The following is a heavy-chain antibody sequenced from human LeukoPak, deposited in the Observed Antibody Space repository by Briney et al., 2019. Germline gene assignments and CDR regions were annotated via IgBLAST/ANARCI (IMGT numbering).Heavy chain of an antibody. CDR2: LPYDGSNR. D-gene: IGHD3-10*01. J-gene: IGHJ3*02. V-gene: IGHV3-30-3*01. CDR1: GFTFSYYV. Sequence: GRSLILCCGSSGFTFSYYVMQVVRQARDKVEGRVAVLPYDGSNRYYAASQRDRFTISSDNAKNNLYLQMHHLRAEDTAVYYCAMGPGPGFGEPWAFDIRGQGTKVTVCS. CDR3: AMGPGPGFGEPWAFDI.